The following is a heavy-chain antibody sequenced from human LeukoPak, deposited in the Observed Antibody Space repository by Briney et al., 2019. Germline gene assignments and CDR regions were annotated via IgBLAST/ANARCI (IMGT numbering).Heavy chain of an antibody. CDR2: ISSSSSYI. Sequence: GGSLRLSCAASGFTFSSYSMNWVRQAPGKGLEWVSSISSSSSYIYYADSVKGRFTISRDNAKNSLYLQMNSLRAEDTAVYYCARDYYDFWGAKGYYMDVWGKGTTVTVSS. CDR3: ARDYYDFWGAKGYYMDV. CDR1: GFTFSSYS. V-gene: IGHV3-21*01. J-gene: IGHJ6*03. D-gene: IGHD3-3*01.